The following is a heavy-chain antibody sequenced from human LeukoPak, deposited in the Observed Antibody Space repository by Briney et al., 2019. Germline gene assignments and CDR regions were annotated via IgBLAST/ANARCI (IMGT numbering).Heavy chain of an antibody. J-gene: IGHJ5*02. CDR2: INQDGSEK. Sequence: PGGPLTLSCAASGFTFSSYWMSWVRQAPGKGLEWVANINQDGSEKYYVDSVKGRFTISRDNAKNSLYLQMNSLRAEDTAVYYCAREGCSGGSCYQNWFDPWGQGTLVTVSS. V-gene: IGHV3-7*01. D-gene: IGHD2-15*01. CDR3: AREGCSGGSCYQNWFDP. CDR1: GFTFSSYW.